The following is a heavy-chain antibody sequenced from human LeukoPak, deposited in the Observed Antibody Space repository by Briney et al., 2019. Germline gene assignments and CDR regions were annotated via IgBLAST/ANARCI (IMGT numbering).Heavy chain of an antibody. V-gene: IGHV3-30*18. J-gene: IGHJ3*02. D-gene: IGHD3-22*01. Sequence: GGSLRLSCAASGFTFSSYGMHWVRQAPGKGLEWVAFISYDGSNKYYADSVKGRFTISRDNSKNTLYLQMNSLRAEDTAVYYCAKDGKGASVGYYYDSSGDIWGQGTMVTVSS. CDR3: AKDGKGASVGYYYDSSGDI. CDR1: GFTFSSYG. CDR2: ISYDGSNK.